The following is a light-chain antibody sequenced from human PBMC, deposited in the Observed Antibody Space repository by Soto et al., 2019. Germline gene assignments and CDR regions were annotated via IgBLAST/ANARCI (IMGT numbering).Light chain of an antibody. CDR2: GAS. V-gene: IGKV3D-20*02. CDR1: ESVSSSY. CDR3: QHRSNWPGTWT. Sequence: EIVLTQSPGTLSLSPGERATLSCRASESVSSSYLAWYQQKPGRAPRLLIFGASTRATGIPDRFSGSGSGTDFTLTITSLEPEDFAVYYCQHRSNWPGTWTFGQGTKVEIK. J-gene: IGKJ1*01.